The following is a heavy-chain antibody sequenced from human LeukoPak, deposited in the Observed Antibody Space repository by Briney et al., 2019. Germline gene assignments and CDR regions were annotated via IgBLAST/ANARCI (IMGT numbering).Heavy chain of an antibody. V-gene: IGHV3-74*01. CDR2: INDDGSST. CDR1: GFSFSTYW. D-gene: IGHD1-26*01. Sequence: PGGSLRLSCAASGFSFSTYWMHWVRQAPGKELVWVSRINDDGSSTDYADSVKGRFTISRDNAKNTLYLQMNSLRAEDTSVYYCATISRSVSYHFDYWGQGTLVTVSS. J-gene: IGHJ4*02. CDR3: ATISRSVSYHFDY.